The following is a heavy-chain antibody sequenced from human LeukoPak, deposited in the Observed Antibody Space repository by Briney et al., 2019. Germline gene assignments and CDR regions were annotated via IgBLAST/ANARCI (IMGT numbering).Heavy chain of an antibody. CDR3: ARIVLPWYKESSPYFDY. D-gene: IGHD1-14*01. Sequence: TSETLSLTCTVSGGSISSYYWSWIRQPPGKGLEWIGYIYYSGSTNYNPSLKSRVTISVDTSKNQFSLKLSSVTAADTAVCYCARIVLPWYKESSPYFDYWGQGTLVTVSS. J-gene: IGHJ4*02. CDR1: GGSISSYY. CDR2: IYYSGST. V-gene: IGHV4-59*01.